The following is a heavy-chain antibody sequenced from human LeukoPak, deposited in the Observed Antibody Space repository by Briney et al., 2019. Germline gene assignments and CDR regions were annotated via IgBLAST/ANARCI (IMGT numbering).Heavy chain of an antibody. CDR2: IYTSGST. CDR3: AREQWLDY. CDR1: GGSFTIYY. J-gene: IGHJ4*02. D-gene: IGHD6-19*01. V-gene: IGHV4-4*07. Sequence: SETLSLTCTVSGGSFTIYYWSWIRQPAGKGLEWIGRIYTSGSTNYNPSLKSRVTMSVDTSNNQFSLTLNSVTAADTAVYFCAREQWLDYWGQGTLVTVSS.